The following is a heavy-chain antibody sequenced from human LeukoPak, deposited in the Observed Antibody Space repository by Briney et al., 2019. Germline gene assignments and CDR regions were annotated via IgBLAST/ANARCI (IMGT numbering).Heavy chain of an antibody. CDR1: GFTFSSYS. V-gene: IGHV3-21*01. CDR2: ISSSSYI. Sequence: PGGSLRLSCAASGFTFSSYSMNWDRQAPGKGLEWVSSISSSSYIYYADSVKGRFTISRDNAKNSLYLQMNSLRAEDTAVYYCARVAARYSKPYYYYYYMDVWGKGTTVTVSS. J-gene: IGHJ6*03. D-gene: IGHD4-11*01. CDR3: ARVAARYSKPYYYYYYMDV.